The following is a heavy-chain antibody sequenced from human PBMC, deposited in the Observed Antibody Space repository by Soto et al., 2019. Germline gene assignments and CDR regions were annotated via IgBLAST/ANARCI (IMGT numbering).Heavy chain of an antibody. Sequence: GESLKISYKGSGYSFTSYWIGWVRQMPGKGLEWMGIIYPGDSDTRYSPSFQGQVTISADKSISTAYLQWSSLKASDTAMYYCARSPLGYCTNGVCDWFDPWGQGTLVTVSS. J-gene: IGHJ5*02. CDR2: IYPGDSDT. CDR1: GYSFTSYW. D-gene: IGHD2-8*01. V-gene: IGHV5-51*01. CDR3: ARSPLGYCTNGVCDWFDP.